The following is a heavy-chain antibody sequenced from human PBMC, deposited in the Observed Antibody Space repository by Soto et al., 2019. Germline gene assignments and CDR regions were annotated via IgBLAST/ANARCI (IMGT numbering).Heavy chain of an antibody. Sequence: QVPLVQSGAEVKKPGAPVRVSCKPSGYTLRNYAIHWVRQAAGQSLERLAWIDPGSGRATYSQKVQGRIIVTRDNSATTFYLDLTSLKSEDTAVYFCTRDLNGGNPFDYWGQGALVIVSS. D-gene: IGHD2-8*01. J-gene: IGHJ4*02. CDR2: IDPGSGRA. V-gene: IGHV1-3*01. CDR3: TRDLNGGNPFDY. CDR1: GYTLRNYA.